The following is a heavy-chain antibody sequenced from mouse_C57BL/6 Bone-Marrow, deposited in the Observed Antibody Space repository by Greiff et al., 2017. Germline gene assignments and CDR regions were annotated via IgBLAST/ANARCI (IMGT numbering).Heavy chain of an antibody. CDR2: IYPGRGST. V-gene: IGHV1-55*01. J-gene: IGHJ2*01. Sequence: QVQLQQPGAELVKPGASVKMSCKASGYTFTSYWITCVKQRPGQGLEWIGDIYPGRGSTNYNEKFKSKATLTVDTSSSPAYMQLSSLTSEDSAVYYCARDCFDYWGQGTTLTVAT. CDR1: GYTFTSYW. CDR3: ARDCFDY.